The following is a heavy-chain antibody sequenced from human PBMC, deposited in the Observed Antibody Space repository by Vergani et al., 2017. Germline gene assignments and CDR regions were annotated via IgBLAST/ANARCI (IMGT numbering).Heavy chain of an antibody. CDR1: GYSISSGYY. J-gene: IGHJ3*02. CDR2: IYHSGST. D-gene: IGHD3-22*01. V-gene: IGHV4-38-2*01. Sequence: QVQLQESGPGLVKPSETLSLTCAVSGYSISSGYYWGWIRQPPGKGLEWIGSIYHSGSTYYNPSLKSRVTISVDTSKNQFSLKLSSVTAADTAVYYCASHYYYDSSGTESAFDIWGQGTMVTVSS. CDR3: ASHYYYDSSGTESAFDI.